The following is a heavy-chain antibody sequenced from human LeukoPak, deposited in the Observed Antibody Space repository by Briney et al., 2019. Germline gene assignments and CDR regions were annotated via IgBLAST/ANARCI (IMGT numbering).Heavy chain of an antibody. CDR2: ISYDGSNK. D-gene: IGHD4-17*01. CDR3: AKDRLYGDYVVGYFDY. V-gene: IGHV3-30*18. CDR1: GFTFSSYG. J-gene: IGHJ4*02. Sequence: PGGSLRLSCAASGFTFSSYGMHWVRQAPGKGLEWVAVISYDGSNKYYADSVKGRFTISRDNSKNTLYLQMNSLRAEDTAVYYCAKDRLYGDYVVGYFDYWGQGTLVTVSS.